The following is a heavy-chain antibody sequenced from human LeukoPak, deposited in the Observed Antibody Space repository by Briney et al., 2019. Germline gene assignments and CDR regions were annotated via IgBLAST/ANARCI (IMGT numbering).Heavy chain of an antibody. J-gene: IGHJ5*01. CDR2: IYSGVTT. Sequence: PGGSLRLSCAASGFIVSSNYMSWVRQAPGKGLEWVSIIYSGVTTYYADSVKGRFTISRDISKNTLYLQMNSLRAEDTAVFYCARDGYASGSHDSWGQGTLVTVSS. D-gene: IGHD3-10*01. V-gene: IGHV3-66*01. CDR3: ARDGYASGSHDS. CDR1: GFIVSSNY.